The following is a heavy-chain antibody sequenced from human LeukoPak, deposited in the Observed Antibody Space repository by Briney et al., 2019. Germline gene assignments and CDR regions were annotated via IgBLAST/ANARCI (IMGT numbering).Heavy chain of an antibody. D-gene: IGHD4-11*01. Sequence: PGGSLRLSCAASGFTFSSYAMHWVRQAPGKGLEWVAVISYDGSNKYYADSVKGRFTISRDNSKNTLYLQMNSLRAEDTAVYYCARDLGARYSNYYFDYWGQGTLVTVSS. J-gene: IGHJ4*02. CDR3: ARDLGARYSNYYFDY. CDR2: ISYDGSNK. V-gene: IGHV3-30*04. CDR1: GFTFSSYA.